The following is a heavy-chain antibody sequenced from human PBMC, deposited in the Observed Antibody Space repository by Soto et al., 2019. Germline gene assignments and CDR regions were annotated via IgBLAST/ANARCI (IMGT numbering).Heavy chain of an antibody. D-gene: IGHD5-18*01. CDR2: IYPGDSDT. Sequence: GESLKISCKGSGYSFTSYWIGWVRQMPGKGLEWMGIIYPGDSDTRDSPSFQGQVTISADKSISTAYLQWSSLKASDTAMYYCARRRGGDTAIRYGMDVWGQGTTVTVSS. V-gene: IGHV5-51*01. J-gene: IGHJ6*02. CDR1: GYSFTSYW. CDR3: ARRRGGDTAIRYGMDV.